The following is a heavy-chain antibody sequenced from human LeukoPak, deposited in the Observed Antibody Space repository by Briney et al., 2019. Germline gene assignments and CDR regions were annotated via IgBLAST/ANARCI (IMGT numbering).Heavy chain of an antibody. D-gene: IGHD5-12*01. CDR1: GGSFSGYY. J-gene: IGHJ4*02. CDR3: AREVVATRAYYFDY. CDR2: INHSGST. Sequence: SETLSLTCAVYGGSFSGYYWSWIRQPPGKGLEWIGEINHSGSTNYNPSLKSRVTISVDTSKNQFSLKLSSVTAADTAVYYCAREVVATRAYYFDYWGQGTLVTVSS. V-gene: IGHV4-34*01.